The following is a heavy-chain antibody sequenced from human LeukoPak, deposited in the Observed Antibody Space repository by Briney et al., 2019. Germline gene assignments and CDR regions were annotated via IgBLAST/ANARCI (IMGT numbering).Heavy chain of an antibody. CDR1: GGSISTYY. CDR2: IYISGST. D-gene: IGHD3-10*01. V-gene: IGHV4-4*07. CDR3: ARLEGMVRGIKALNYFDY. Sequence: SETLSLTCTVSGGSISTYYWGWIRQSAGKGLEWIGRIYISGSTYYNPSLTSRVTMSVDTSKNQFSLKLSSVSAADTAVYYCARLEGMVRGIKALNYFDYWGQGTLVTVSS. J-gene: IGHJ4*02.